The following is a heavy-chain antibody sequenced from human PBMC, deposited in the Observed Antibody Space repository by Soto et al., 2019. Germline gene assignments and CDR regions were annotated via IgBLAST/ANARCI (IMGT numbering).Heavy chain of an antibody. J-gene: IGHJ6*02. CDR3: ARAGCDGGSCYTLVGLRYGMDV. Sequence: QVQLVESGGGVVQPGRSLRLSCAASGFTFSSYAMYWVRQAPGKGLEWVAVISYDGNNKYYADSVKGRLTISRDNSKNTLYLQMNSLRAEHTAVYYCARAGCDGGSCYTLVGLRYGMDVWGQGTTVTVSS. D-gene: IGHD2-15*01. CDR1: GFTFSSYA. V-gene: IGHV3-30-3*01. CDR2: ISYDGNNK.